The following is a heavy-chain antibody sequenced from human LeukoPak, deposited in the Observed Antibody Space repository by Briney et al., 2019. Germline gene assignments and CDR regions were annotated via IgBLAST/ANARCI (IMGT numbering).Heavy chain of an antibody. CDR2: IIPIFGTA. V-gene: IGHV1-69*05. D-gene: IGHD3-22*01. CDR3: ARGDSSGYSY. CDR1: GGTFSSYA. Sequence: SVKVSCKAYGGTFSSYAISWVRQAPGQGLEWMGRIIPIFGTANYAQKFQGRVTITTDESTSTAYMELSSLRSEDTAVYYCARGDSSGYSYWGQGTLVTVSS. J-gene: IGHJ4*02.